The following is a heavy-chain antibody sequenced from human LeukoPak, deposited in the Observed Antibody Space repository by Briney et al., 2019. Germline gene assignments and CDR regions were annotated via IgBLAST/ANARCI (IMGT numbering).Heavy chain of an antibody. CDR2: IYPGDSDT. Sequence: GESLKISCKGSGYSFTSYWIGWVRQMPGKGLGWMGIIYPGDSDTRYSPSFQGQVTISADKSISTAYLQWSSLKASDTAMYYCARHLDWGSPRDGWYFDLWGRGTLVTVSS. CDR3: ARHLDWGSPRDGWYFDL. J-gene: IGHJ2*01. V-gene: IGHV5-51*01. CDR1: GYSFTSYW. D-gene: IGHD3/OR15-3a*01.